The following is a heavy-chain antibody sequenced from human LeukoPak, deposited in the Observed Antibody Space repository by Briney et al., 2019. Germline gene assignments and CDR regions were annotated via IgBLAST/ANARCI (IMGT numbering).Heavy chain of an antibody. Sequence: PAETLSLTCTVSGGSISSYYWSWIRQPPGKGLGWIGYIYYSGSTNYNPSHKSRATISVDTSKNQYSQKLSSVPAADTAVYYCARGRWELRPSGEYYFDYWGQGTLVTVSS. CDR3: ARGRWELRPSGEYYFDY. CDR2: IYYSGST. V-gene: IGHV4-59*01. D-gene: IGHD1-26*01. J-gene: IGHJ4*02. CDR1: GGSISSYY.